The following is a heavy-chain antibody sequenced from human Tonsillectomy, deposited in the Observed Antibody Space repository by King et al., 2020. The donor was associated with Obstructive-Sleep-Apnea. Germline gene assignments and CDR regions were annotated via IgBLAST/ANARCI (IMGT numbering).Heavy chain of an antibody. J-gene: IGHJ4*02. Sequence: VQLVESGGGLVKPGGSLRLSCVASGFIFSNYNMNWVRQAPGKGLEWVSCISDRSSYIYYADSVKGRFTISRDNAKNSLFLQMHSLRAEDTAVYSCARAWGFGGEFDYWGQGTLVTVSS. CDR1: GFIFSNYN. CDR2: ISDRSSYI. CDR3: ARAWGFGGEFDY. V-gene: IGHV3-21*01. D-gene: IGHD4-17*01.